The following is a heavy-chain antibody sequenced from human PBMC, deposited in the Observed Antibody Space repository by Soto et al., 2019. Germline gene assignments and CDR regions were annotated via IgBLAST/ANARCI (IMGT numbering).Heavy chain of an antibody. CDR3: ASLSGGYGMDV. J-gene: IGHJ6*02. CDR1: GGSIISSHW. D-gene: IGHD3-10*01. V-gene: IGHV4-4*02. Sequence: QVQLQESGPGLVKPSGTLSLTCAVSGGSIISSHWWNWVRQPPGKGLEWIGQIYHSGSTNYNPSLKSRVTISVDKSKNHFSLEVTSVTAADTAFYYCASLSGGYGMDVWGQGTTVSVS. CDR2: IYHSGST.